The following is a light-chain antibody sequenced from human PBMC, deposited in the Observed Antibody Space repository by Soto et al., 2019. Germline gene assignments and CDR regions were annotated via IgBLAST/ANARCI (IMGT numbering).Light chain of an antibody. CDR3: QQYGSSQGT. V-gene: IGKV3-20*01. J-gene: IGKJ1*01. CDR2: GAY. CDR1: QSVTSRY. Sequence: EILLTQSPATLSLSPGERSTLFCRASQSVTSRYLAWYQQKPGQDHRLLIFGAYIRDTGIKDRFSGSGPGTDFTLTIRRMESEDFAVYYCQQYGSSQGTFGPGKKVDIK.